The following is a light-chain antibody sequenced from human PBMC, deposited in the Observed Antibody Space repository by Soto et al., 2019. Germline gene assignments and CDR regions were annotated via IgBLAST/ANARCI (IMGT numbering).Light chain of an antibody. CDR2: DAS. V-gene: IGKV1-5*01. Sequence: DIQMTHSPSTLSASVGDRVTITCRSSQSISSWLAWYQQKPGKAPKLLIYDASSLESGVPSRFSGSGSGTDFTLTVSSLQPEDFATYYCQQLFMYPPTFGPGTKVDIK. J-gene: IGKJ3*01. CDR1: QSISSW. CDR3: QQLFMYPPT.